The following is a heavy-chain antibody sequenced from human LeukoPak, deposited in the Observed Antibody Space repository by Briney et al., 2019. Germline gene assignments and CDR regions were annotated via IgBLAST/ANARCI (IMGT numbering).Heavy chain of an antibody. CDR3: AKDRRPNSYRSSWLDY. V-gene: IGHV3-30*02. CDR1: GFIFSDYY. Sequence: GGSLRLSCAASGFIFSDYYMSWIRQAPGKGLEWVAFIRYDGSNKYYADSVKGRFTISRDNSKNTLYLQMNSLRAEDTAVFYCAKDRRPNSYRSSWLDYWGQGTLVTVSS. J-gene: IGHJ4*02. D-gene: IGHD6-13*01. CDR2: IRYDGSNK.